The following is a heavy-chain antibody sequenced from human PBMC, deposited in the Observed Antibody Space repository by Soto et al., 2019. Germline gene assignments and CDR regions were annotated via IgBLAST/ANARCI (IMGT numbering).Heavy chain of an antibody. D-gene: IGHD5-12*01. CDR2: IGGRGVST. CDR1: GFTFSIYA. V-gene: IGHV3-23*01. CDR3: AKDLPGPVDLVATPRAFDY. J-gene: IGHJ4*02. Sequence: PGGSLRLSCAASGFTFSIYAMSWVRQAPGKGLEWVSAIGGRGVSTYYADSVKGRFTISRDNSKNTLYLQMNSLRAEDTAVYYCAKDLPGPVDLVATPRAFDYWGQGTLVTVSS.